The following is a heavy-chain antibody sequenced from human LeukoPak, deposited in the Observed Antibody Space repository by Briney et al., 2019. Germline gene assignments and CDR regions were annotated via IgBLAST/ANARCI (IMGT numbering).Heavy chain of an antibody. CDR3: AKALVRFGESDY. V-gene: IGHV3-30*18. D-gene: IGHD3-10*01. J-gene: IGHJ4*02. Sequence: GGSLRLSCAASGFTFSSYAMHWVRQAPGKGLEWVAVISYDGSNKYYADSVKGRFTISRDNSKNTLYLQMNSLRAEDTAVYYCAKALVRFGESDYWGQGTLVTVSS. CDR1: GFTFSSYA. CDR2: ISYDGSNK.